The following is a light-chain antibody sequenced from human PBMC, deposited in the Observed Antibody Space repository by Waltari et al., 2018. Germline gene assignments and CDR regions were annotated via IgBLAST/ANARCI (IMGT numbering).Light chain of an antibody. Sequence: EIVLTQSPGTLSLSPGERATLSCRASQSISRYLAWYQQKPGQAPRRLIYAASSRATGIPDRFSGSGSGTDFSLSSSRLEPEDFAVYYCQNHERLPAMFGQGTKVEIK. CDR1: QSISRY. CDR3: QNHERLPAM. CDR2: AAS. V-gene: IGKV3-20*01. J-gene: IGKJ1*01.